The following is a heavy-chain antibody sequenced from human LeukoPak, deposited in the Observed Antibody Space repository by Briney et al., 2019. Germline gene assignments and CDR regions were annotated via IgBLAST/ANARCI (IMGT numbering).Heavy chain of an antibody. CDR1: GGSISSSSYY. V-gene: IGHV4-61*05. J-gene: IGHJ4*02. Sequence: SETLSLTCTVSGGSISSSSYYWGWIRQPPGKGLEWIGRIYTSGSTNYNPSLKSRVTISVDTSKNQFSLKLSSVTAADTAVYYCASGSSGWPPFDYWGQGTLVTVSS. D-gene: IGHD6-19*01. CDR3: ASGSSGWPPFDY. CDR2: IYTSGST.